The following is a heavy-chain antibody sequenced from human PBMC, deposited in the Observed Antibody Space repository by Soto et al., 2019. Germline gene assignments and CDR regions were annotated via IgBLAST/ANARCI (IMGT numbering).Heavy chain of an antibody. V-gene: IGHV3-23*01. Sequence: EVQLLESGGCLVQPGGSLRLSCAASGFTFSNYAMTWVRQAPGKGLEWVSVITGSGDGTYFVDSVQGHFTTSRDNSKNALYLQMTSLRAEETAVYYCAKRPLTAAGFHYWGQGTLVTVSS. CDR3: AKRPLTAAGFHY. CDR1: GFTFSNYA. D-gene: IGHD6-13*01. CDR2: ITGSGDGT. J-gene: IGHJ4*02.